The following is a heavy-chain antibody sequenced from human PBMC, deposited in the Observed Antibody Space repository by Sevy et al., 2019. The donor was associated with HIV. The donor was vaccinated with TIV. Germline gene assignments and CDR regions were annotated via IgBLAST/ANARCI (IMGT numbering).Heavy chain of an antibody. V-gene: IGHV4-4*02. Sequence: SETLSLTCAVSGGSISSTNWWSWVRQPPGKGLEWIGEVYDSGSTNYNPSLKSRVSISVDKAKNQFSVKLSSVTAADTAVYYCAREKTTAFAFDLWDQGALVTVSS. D-gene: IGHD4-17*01. CDR3: AREKTTAFAFDL. CDR2: VYDSGST. CDR1: GGSISSTNW. J-gene: IGHJ4*02.